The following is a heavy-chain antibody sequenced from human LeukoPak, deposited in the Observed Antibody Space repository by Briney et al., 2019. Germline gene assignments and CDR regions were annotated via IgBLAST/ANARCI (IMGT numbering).Heavy chain of an antibody. CDR3: VSSWGPVDY. J-gene: IGHJ4*02. CDR1: GVSITSSSYN. CDR2: IYHSGST. Sequence: SETLSLTCTVSGVSITSSSYNWGWIRQPPGKGLEWIGEIYHSGSTNYNPSLKSRVTISVDKSKNQFSLKLSSVTAADTAVYYCVSSWGPVDYWGQGTLVTVSS. V-gene: IGHV4-39*07. D-gene: IGHD3-16*01.